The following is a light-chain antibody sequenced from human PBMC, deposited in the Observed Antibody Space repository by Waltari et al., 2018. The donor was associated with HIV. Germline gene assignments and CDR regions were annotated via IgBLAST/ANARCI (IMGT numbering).Light chain of an antibody. CDR1: NSHLGIYT. Sequence: QSVLPQPPSASGTPGQRVTLSSSRSNSHLGIYTFQLYQHLPGTAPKLLIYSNNQRPSWVPDRFSGSKSGTSASLAISGLQSEDEADYYCAAWDDTLSVAFGGGTKLTVL. CDR2: SNN. V-gene: IGLV1-44*01. J-gene: IGLJ2*01. CDR3: AAWDDTLSVA.